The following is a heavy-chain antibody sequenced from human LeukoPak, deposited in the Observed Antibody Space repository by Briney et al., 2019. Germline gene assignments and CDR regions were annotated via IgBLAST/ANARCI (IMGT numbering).Heavy chain of an antibody. CDR1: GYTFTGYY. V-gene: IGHV1-2*02. J-gene: IGHJ6*03. CDR2: INPNSGGT. CDR3: ARVPVLVSQALYYFYMDV. Sequence: GASVKVSCKASGYTFTGYYMHWVRQAPGQGLEWMGWINPNSGGTNYAQKFQDRVTMTTDTSTSTAYMYLRSLRSDDSAVYYCARVPVLVSQALYYFYMDVWGTGTTVTISS.